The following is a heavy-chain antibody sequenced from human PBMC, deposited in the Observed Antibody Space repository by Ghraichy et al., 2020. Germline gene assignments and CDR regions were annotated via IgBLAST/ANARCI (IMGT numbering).Heavy chain of an antibody. CDR1: GYTFTDYY. J-gene: IGHJ4*02. Sequence: ASVKVSCKASGYTFTDYYVHWVRQAPGQGLEWMGWIEPNYGGTKYAQKFQGRVTMTVDTSISTAYMNLSELTSDDTAVYYCARGLQVIVVSEAIHYWGRGTLVIVSS. V-gene: IGHV1-2*02. CDR3: ARGLQVIVVSEAIHY. D-gene: IGHD2-15*01. CDR2: IEPNYGGT.